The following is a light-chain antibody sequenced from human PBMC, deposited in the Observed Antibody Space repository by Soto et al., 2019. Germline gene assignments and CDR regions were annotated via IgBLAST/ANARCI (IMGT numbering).Light chain of an antibody. Sequence: QTVVTQEPSLTVSPGGTVTLTCGSSDGPVTSYHYPYWYQQRPGQVPRTLIYDTTNRQSWVPARFSGSLVGVKAALTLSGAQPEDEADYYCLLTYSGGRVFGGGTKLTVL. CDR1: DGPVTSYHY. J-gene: IGLJ2*01. V-gene: IGLV7-46*01. CDR3: LLTYSGGRV. CDR2: DTT.